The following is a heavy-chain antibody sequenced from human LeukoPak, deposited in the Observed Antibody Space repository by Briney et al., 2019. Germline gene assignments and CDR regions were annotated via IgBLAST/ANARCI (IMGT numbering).Heavy chain of an antibody. CDR3: STYLYASSAVDS. V-gene: IGHV3-7*05. D-gene: IGHD3-22*01. J-gene: IGHJ4*02. CDR2: IKEDGRQM. Sequence: GGSLRLSCAASGFTFSSFWMSWVRQAPGTGLEWVANIKEDGRQMYYVDSVKGRFTISRDNAKNSLSLQMNSLRAEDTAVYYGSTYLYASSAVDSWGQGTLVTVSS. CDR1: GFTFSSFW.